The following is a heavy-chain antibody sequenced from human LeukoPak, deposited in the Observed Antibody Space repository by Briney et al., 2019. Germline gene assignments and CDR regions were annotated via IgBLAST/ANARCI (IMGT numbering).Heavy chain of an antibody. J-gene: IGHJ4*02. V-gene: IGHV3-53*01. Sequence: PGGSLRLSCAASGFTVSSNYMSWVRQAPGKGLEWVSVIYSGGSTYYADSVKGRFTISRDTSENTLYLQMNSLRAEDTAIYYCAKDGGRYSYVNYYFQYWGQGTLVTVSS. D-gene: IGHD5-18*01. CDR2: IYSGGST. CDR3: AKDGGRYSYVNYYFQY. CDR1: GFTVSSNY.